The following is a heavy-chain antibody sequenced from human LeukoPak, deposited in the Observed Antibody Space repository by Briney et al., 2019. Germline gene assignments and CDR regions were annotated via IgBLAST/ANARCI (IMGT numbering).Heavy chain of an antibody. CDR3: ARFRWELLPRGAFDI. J-gene: IGHJ3*02. CDR2: ISISSNYI. V-gene: IGHV3-21*01. D-gene: IGHD1-26*01. CDR1: GFTFSRYS. Sequence: GGSLRLSCAASGFTFSRYSMNWVRQAPGKGLEWASSISISSNYIYYADSVKGRFTISRDNAKNSLYLQMNSLRAEDTAVYYCARFRWELLPRGAFDIWGQGTMVTVSS.